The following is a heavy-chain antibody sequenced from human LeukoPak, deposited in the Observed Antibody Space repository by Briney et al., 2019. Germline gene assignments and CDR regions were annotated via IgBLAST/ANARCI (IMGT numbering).Heavy chain of an antibody. Sequence: GALRLSCTGSGYSFTSYWMGWVRQMPGKGLEWMGVIYPGDSDTKYSPSFQGQVTISAGKSISTAYLQWSSLKASDTAMYYCARLMVKSNPDESYYYYCMDFWGQGTTVTVSS. CDR2: IYPGDSDT. CDR1: GYSFTSYW. CDR3: ARLMVKSNPDESYYYYCMDF. J-gene: IGHJ6*02. V-gene: IGHV5-51*01. D-gene: IGHD2-21*01.